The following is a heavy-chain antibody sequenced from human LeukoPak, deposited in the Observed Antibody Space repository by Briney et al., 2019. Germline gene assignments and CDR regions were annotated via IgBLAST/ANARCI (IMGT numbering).Heavy chain of an antibody. Sequence: GGSLRLSCAASGFTFSSYTMNWVRQPPGKGLEWVSNIGTSSTTIYYADSVKGRFTISRDNSKNTLYLQMNSLRAEDTAVYYCANTVVVPAAIIRYWGQGTLVTVSS. D-gene: IGHD2-2*02. V-gene: IGHV3-48*01. CDR1: GFTFSSYT. CDR3: ANTVVVPAAIIRY. CDR2: IGTSSTTI. J-gene: IGHJ4*02.